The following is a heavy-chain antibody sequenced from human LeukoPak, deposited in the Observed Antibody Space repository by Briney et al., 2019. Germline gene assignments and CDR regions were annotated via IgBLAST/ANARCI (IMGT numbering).Heavy chain of an antibody. J-gene: IGHJ4*02. Sequence: SEALSLTCTVSGGSISSSSYYWGWIRQPPGKGLEWIGSIYYSGSTYYNPSLKSRVTISVDTSKNQFSLKLSSVTAADTAVYYCARQQGRFLEWGNLDYWGQGTLVTVSS. CDR2: IYYSGST. D-gene: IGHD3-3*01. CDR3: ARQQGRFLEWGNLDY. V-gene: IGHV4-39*01. CDR1: GGSISSSSYY.